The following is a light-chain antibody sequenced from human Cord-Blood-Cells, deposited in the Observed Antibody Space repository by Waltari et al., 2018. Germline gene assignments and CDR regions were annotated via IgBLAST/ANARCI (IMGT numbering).Light chain of an antibody. J-gene: IGLJ1*01. V-gene: IGLV2-14*01. Sequence: QSAPTQPAPVAGSPGQSTHLSVTGTSSYVGGYKYVSWYQQHPGKAPKLMIYDVRKRPSGVSNRFSGSKSGNTASLTISGLQAEDEADYYCSSYTSSSTLVFGTGTKVTVL. CDR1: SSYVGGYKY. CDR2: DVR. CDR3: SSYTSSSTLV.